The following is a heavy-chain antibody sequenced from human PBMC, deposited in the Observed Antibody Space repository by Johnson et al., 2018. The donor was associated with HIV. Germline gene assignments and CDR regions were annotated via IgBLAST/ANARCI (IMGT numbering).Heavy chain of an antibody. Sequence: QVQLVESGGGVVQPGRSLRLSCAASGFTFSSYAMHWVRQAPGKGLAWVAVISYDGSNKYYADSVKGRFTISRDNSKNTLYLQMNSLRVEDTAVYYCAREGAWEVRPGAFDIWGQGTMVTVSS. CDR1: GFTFSSYA. D-gene: IGHD1-26*01. V-gene: IGHV3-30*14. J-gene: IGHJ3*02. CDR3: AREGAWEVRPGAFDI. CDR2: ISYDGSNK.